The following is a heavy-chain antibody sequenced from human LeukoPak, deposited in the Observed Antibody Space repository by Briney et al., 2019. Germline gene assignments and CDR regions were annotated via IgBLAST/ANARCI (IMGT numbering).Heavy chain of an antibody. D-gene: IGHD4-23*01. CDR2: IYYSGST. CDR3: ARAKVGPDDNWFDP. CDR1: GGSISSYY. Sequence: SETLSLTCTVSGGSISSYYWSWIRQPPGKGLEWIGYIYYSGSTNYNPSLKSRVTISVDTYKNQFSLKLSSVTAADTAVYYCARAKVGPDDNWFDPWGQGTLVTVSS. J-gene: IGHJ5*02. V-gene: IGHV4-59*01.